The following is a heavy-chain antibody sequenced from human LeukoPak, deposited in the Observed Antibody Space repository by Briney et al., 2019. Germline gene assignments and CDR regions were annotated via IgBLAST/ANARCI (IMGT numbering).Heavy chain of an antibody. V-gene: IGHV3-30*03. CDR3: ASAWHLGILVGILDY. J-gene: IGHJ4*02. CDR1: GFTFSSYG. D-gene: IGHD1-14*01. CDR2: MSSDGSNK. Sequence: PGGSLRLSCAASGFTFSSYGMHWVRQAPGKGLEWVAVMSSDGSNKYYADSVKGRFTISRDNSKNTLYLQMNSLRAEDTAVYYCASAWHLGILVGILDYWGQGTLVTVSS.